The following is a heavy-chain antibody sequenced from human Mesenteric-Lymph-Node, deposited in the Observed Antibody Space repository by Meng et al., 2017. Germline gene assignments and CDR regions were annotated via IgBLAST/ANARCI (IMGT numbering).Heavy chain of an antibody. CDR1: GYIFTKYF. J-gene: IGHJ3*02. D-gene: IGHD6-19*01. V-gene: IGHV1-46*01. CDR3: ARARYSSGWPWEAFDI. CDR2: INPSGGST. Sequence: ASLKVSCKASGYIFTKYFMHWLRQDRGQGLEWMGIINPSGGSTSYALKFQGSVTMTSDTSTNTVYMELSSLRSEDTAVYYCARARYSSGWPWEAFDIWGQGTMVTVSS.